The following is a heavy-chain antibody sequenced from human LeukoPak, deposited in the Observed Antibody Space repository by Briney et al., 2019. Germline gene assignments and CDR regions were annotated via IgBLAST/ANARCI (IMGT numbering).Heavy chain of an antibody. CDR3: ATGLLTTVSDYYYYGMDV. CDR1: GGTFSSYA. Sequence: GASVKVSCKASGGTFSSYAISWVRQAPGQGLEWMGGIIPIFGTANYAQKFQGRVTMTEDTSTDTAYMELSSLRSEDTAVYYCATGLLTTVSDYYYYGMDVWGQGTTVTVSS. D-gene: IGHD4-17*01. V-gene: IGHV1-69*06. J-gene: IGHJ6*02. CDR2: IIPIFGTA.